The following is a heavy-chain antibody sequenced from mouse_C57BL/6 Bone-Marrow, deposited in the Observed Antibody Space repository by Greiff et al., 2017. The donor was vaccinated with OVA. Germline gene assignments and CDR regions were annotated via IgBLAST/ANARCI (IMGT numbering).Heavy chain of an antibody. CDR3: AREPLRGRYWYVDV. CDR2: ISNGGGST. CDR1: GFTFSDYY. J-gene: IGHJ1*03. V-gene: IGHV5-12*01. D-gene: IGHD2-12*01. Sequence: EVQGVESGGGLVQPGGSLKLSCAASGFTFSDYYMSWVRQPPEKRLEWVAYISNGGGSTYYPDSVKGRFTISRDNAKNTLYMQMSRLKSEDTAMYYCAREPLRGRYWYVDVWGTGTTVTVSS.